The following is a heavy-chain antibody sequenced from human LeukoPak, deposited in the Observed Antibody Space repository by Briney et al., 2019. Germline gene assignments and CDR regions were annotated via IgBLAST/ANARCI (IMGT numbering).Heavy chain of an antibody. CDR1: GGSLSGYY. CDR3: ARDRYYDSSGYDPYFDY. D-gene: IGHD3-22*01. J-gene: IGHJ4*02. CDR2: INHSGST. V-gene: IGHV4-34*01. Sequence: PSETLSLTCAVYGGSLSGYYWSWIRQPPGKGLEWIGEINHSGSTNYNPSLKSRVTISVDTSKNQFSLKLSSVTAADTAVYYCARDRYYDSSGYDPYFDYWGQGTLVTVSS.